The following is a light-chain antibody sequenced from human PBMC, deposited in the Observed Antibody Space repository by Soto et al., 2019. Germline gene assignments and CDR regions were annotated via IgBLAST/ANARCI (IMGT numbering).Light chain of an antibody. J-gene: IGLJ2*01. CDR2: TNN. CDR3: AAWDDSLNGVV. V-gene: IGLV1-44*01. CDR1: SSNIGSNT. Sequence: QSVLTQPPSASGTPGQRVTISCSGSSSNIGSNTVNLYQQLPGTAPKLLISTNNQRPSGVPDRFSGSKSGTSASLAISGLQSEDEADYYCAAWDDSLNGVVFGGGTKLTVL.